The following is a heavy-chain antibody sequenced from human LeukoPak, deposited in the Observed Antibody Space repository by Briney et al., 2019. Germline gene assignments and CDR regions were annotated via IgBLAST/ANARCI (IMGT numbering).Heavy chain of an antibody. V-gene: IGHV3-30*09. J-gene: IGHJ4*02. CDR1: GFTFSSYA. D-gene: IGHD3-10*01. Sequence: GRSLRLSCAASGFTFSSYALHWVRQAPGKGLEWVAVISSGGTNKYYADSVKGRFAISRDNSKNTLYLQVHSLRAEDTAVYYCATVGAGCYFDDWGQGTLVTVSS. CDR3: ATVGAGCYFDD. CDR2: ISSGGTNK.